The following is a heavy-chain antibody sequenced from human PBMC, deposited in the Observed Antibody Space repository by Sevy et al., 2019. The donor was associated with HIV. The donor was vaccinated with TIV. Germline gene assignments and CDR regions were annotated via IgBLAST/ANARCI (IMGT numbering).Heavy chain of an antibody. CDR3: ASSDATSRFGYYYFAMDF. Sequence: GGSLRLSCAASGFIFTTYNMNWVRQAPGKGLEWVSYISYTSTTIYYADSVRGRFTISRDNAKNTLYLQMNSLRDEDTAVYYCASSDATSRFGYYYFAMDFWGQGTSVTVSS. CDR1: GFIFTTYN. CDR2: ISYTSTTI. D-gene: IGHD3-22*01. V-gene: IGHV3-48*02. J-gene: IGHJ6*02.